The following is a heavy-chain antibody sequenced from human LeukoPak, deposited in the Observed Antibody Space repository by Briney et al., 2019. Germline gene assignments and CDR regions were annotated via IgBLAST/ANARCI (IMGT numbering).Heavy chain of an antibody. CDR1: GFTFSSYA. J-gene: IGHJ5*02. CDR3: ARDLGQYYDTGDNWFDP. Sequence: GGSLRLSCAASGFTFSSYAMTWVRQAPGKGLVWVSRINSDGINTSYADSVKGRFTISRDNAKNTLNLQMNSLRAEDTAVYYCARDLGQYYDTGDNWFDPWGQGTLVTVSS. D-gene: IGHD3-22*01. V-gene: IGHV3-74*01. CDR2: INSDGINT.